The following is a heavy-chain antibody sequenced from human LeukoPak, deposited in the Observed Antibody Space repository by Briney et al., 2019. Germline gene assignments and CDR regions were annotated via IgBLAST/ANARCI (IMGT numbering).Heavy chain of an antibody. Sequence: SQTLSLTCTVSGGSISSGDYYWSWIRQPPGKGLEWIGYIYYSGSTYYNPSLESRVAISVDTSKNQFSLKLSSVTAADTAVYYCARVNFWSGYVYYMDVWGKGTTVTVSS. CDR3: ARVNFWSGYVYYMDV. J-gene: IGHJ6*03. CDR1: GGSISSGDYY. CDR2: IYYSGST. D-gene: IGHD3-3*01. V-gene: IGHV4-30-4*08.